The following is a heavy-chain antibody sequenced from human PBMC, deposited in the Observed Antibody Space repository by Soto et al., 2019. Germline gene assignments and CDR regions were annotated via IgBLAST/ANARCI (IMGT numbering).Heavy chain of an antibody. D-gene: IGHD2-21*01. V-gene: IGHV4-34*01. J-gene: IGHJ2*01. CDR3: ARLFAGAIGNGYVDL. CDR1: GGSFSGYY. CDR2: ITHSGGI. Sequence: QVQLQQWGAGLLKPSETLSLTCAVYGGSFSGYYWSWVRQPPGKGLEWIGEITHSGGINYNPSLKSRVTMSLDTSKNQFSLMLNSVSDADTAVYYCARLFAGAIGNGYVDLWGRCTLVTVSS.